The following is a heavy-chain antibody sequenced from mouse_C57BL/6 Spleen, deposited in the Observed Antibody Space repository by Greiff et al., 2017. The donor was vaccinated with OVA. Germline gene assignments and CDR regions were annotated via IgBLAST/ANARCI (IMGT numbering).Heavy chain of an antibody. CDR1: GYTFTSYW. Sequence: QVQLQQPGAELVRPGSSVKLSCKASGYTFTSYWMDWVKQRPGQGLEWIGNIYPSDSETHYNQKFKDKATLTVDKSSSTAYMQLSSLTSEDSAVYYWARGYSNVDYAMEDWGQGTSVTVSS. V-gene: IGHV1-61*01. CDR2: IYPSDSET. J-gene: IGHJ4*01. D-gene: IGHD2-5*01. CDR3: ARGYSNVDYAMED.